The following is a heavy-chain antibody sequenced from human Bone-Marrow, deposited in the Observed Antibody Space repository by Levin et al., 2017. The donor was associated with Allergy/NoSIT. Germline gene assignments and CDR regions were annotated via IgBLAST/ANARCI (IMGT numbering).Heavy chain of an antibody. CDR1: GLTFSTYS. D-gene: IGHD2-2*02. Sequence: GGSLRLSCAASGLTFSTYSLHWVRQAPGKGLEWVSLISSDGSKKFYADSVKGRFTISRDNSKNTVFLQMNSMRPEDTAVYFCARDRVSSINCYKYYYFYGLDVWGQGTTVIVSS. J-gene: IGHJ6*02. CDR3: ARDRVSSINCYKYYYFYGLDV. CDR2: ISSDGSKK. V-gene: IGHV3-30-3*01.